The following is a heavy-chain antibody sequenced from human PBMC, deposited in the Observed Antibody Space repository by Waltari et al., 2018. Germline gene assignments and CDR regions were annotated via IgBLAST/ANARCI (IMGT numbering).Heavy chain of an antibody. D-gene: IGHD3-22*01. CDR2: IYTSGST. CDR1: GGSISSARYY. CDR3: AVDKTYYYDSSGYYLDY. J-gene: IGHJ4*02. V-gene: IGHV4-61*02. Sequence: QVQLQESGPGLVKPSQTLSLTCTVSGGSISSARYYWSWLRQPAGKGLEWIGRIYTSGSTNYNPSLKSRVTISVDTSKNQFSLKLSSVTAADTAVYYCAVDKTYYYDSSGYYLDYWGQGTLVTVSS.